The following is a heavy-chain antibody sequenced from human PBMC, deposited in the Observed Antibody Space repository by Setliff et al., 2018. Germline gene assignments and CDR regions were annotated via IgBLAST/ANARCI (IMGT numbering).Heavy chain of an antibody. CDR2: INSWGTTK. CDR1: GFTFSNHG. Sequence: GGSLRLSCAVSGFTFSNHGMNWVRQAPGKGLEWVSYINSWGTTKYYADSVKGRFTISRDNAKNSLYLDLNSLRGEDMAVYYCARDGGTAMVKTYYYGLDVLGQGTTVTVSS. J-gene: IGHJ6*02. V-gene: IGHV3-48*03. D-gene: IGHD5-18*01. CDR3: ARDGGTAMVKTYYYGLDV.